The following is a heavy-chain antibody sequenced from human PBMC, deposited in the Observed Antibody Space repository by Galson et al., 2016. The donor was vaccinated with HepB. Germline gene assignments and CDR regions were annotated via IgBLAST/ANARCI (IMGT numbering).Heavy chain of an antibody. CDR2: ISGSGGST. Sequence: SLRLSCAASGFIFSSYAMSWVRQVPGKGLEWVSAISGSGGSTHYADSVKGRFTISRDNSKNTLYLQMNSLRAEDTAVYYCAKAVTRNTIFGVVTGKEGAHYGMDVWGQGTTVTVSS. CDR1: GFIFSSYA. CDR3: AKAVTRNTIFGVVTGKEGAHYGMDV. J-gene: IGHJ6*02. D-gene: IGHD3-3*01. V-gene: IGHV3-23*01.